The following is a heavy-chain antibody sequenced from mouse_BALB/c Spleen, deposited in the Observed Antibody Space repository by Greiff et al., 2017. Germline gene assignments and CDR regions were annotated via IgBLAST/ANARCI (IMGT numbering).Heavy chain of an antibody. J-gene: IGHJ4*01. CDR3: AAHYYDAMDY. V-gene: IGHV2-2*02. D-gene: IGHD1-2*01. Sequence: VKVVESGPGLVQPSQSLSITCTVSGFSLTSYGVHWVRQSPGKGLEWLGVIWSGGSTDYNAAFISRLSISKDNSKSQVFFKMNSLQANDTAIYYCAAHYYDAMDYWGQGTSVTVSS. CDR1: GFSLTSYG. CDR2: IWSGGST.